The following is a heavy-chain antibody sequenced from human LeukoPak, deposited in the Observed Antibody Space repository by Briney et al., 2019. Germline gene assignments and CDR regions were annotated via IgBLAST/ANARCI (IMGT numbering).Heavy chain of an antibody. CDR2: ISAYNGNT. V-gene: IGHV1-18*01. Sequence: VASVKVSCKASGCTFTSYGISWVRQAPGQGLEWMGWISAYNGNTNYAQKLQGRVTMTTDTSTSTAYMELRSLRSDDTAVYYCATAYSGYDSSFDYWGQGTLVTVSS. CDR3: ATAYSGYDSSFDY. J-gene: IGHJ4*02. CDR1: GCTFTSYG. D-gene: IGHD5-12*01.